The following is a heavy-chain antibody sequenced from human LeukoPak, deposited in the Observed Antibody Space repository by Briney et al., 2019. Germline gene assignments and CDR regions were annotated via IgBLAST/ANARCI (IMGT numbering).Heavy chain of an antibody. V-gene: IGHV3-48*01. J-gene: IGHJ4*02. Sequence: GGSLRLSCAASGFTFSTYNMNWVRQAPGKGLEWVSHITSSSTNIYYADSVKGRFTISRDNSKNTLYLQMNSLRAEDTAVYYCARDRGGATDYFDYWGQGTLVTVSS. CDR1: GFTFSTYN. CDR3: ARDRGGATDYFDY. CDR2: ITSSSTNI. D-gene: IGHD3-10*01.